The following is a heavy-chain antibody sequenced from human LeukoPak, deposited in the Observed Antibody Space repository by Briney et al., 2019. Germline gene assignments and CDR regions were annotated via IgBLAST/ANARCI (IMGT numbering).Heavy chain of an antibody. D-gene: IGHD4-11*01. Sequence: SETLSLTCVVSGYPISSGYHWGWIRQPPGEGLEWIGSVYRSGSTYYNPSLKSRVTISVDTSKNQFSLKLSSVTAADTAVYYCARGGTYSNYPNYYYYYMDVWGKGTTVTVSS. J-gene: IGHJ6*03. CDR2: VYRSGST. CDR3: ARGGTYSNYPNYYYYYMDV. CDR1: GYPISSGYH. V-gene: IGHV4-38-2*01.